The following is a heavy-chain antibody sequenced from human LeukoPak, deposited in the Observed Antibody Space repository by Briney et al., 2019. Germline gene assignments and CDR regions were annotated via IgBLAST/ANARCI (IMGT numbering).Heavy chain of an antibody. CDR2: ISHDGSTI. D-gene: IGHD6-19*01. CDR3: ARDGRVIAVAGPIDY. Sequence: PGGSLRLSCAVSGFTFDHYGMHWVRQAPGKGLEWVAVISHDGSTIYYADSVEGRFTISRDNSKNTLYLQMNSLRAEDTAVYYCARDGRVIAVAGPIDYWGQGTLVTVSS. V-gene: IGHV3-30*03. J-gene: IGHJ4*02. CDR1: GFTFDHYG.